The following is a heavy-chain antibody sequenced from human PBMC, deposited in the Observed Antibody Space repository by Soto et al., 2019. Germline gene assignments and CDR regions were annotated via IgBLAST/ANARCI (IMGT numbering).Heavy chain of an antibody. Sequence: ESLKISCKACGYTFTDYWLGWVRQMPGKGPEWMGIISPGDSDTRYGPSFQGQVTFSVDKTIATAYLQWSSLKASDTAMYYCARQGQSQSFDIWGRGTMVTGSS. J-gene: IGHJ3*02. CDR2: ISPGDSDT. CDR3: ARQGQSQSFDI. CDR1: GYTFTDYW. V-gene: IGHV5-51*01.